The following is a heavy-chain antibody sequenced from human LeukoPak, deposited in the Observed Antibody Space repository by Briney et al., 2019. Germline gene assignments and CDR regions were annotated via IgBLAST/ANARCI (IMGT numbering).Heavy chain of an antibody. CDR3: ASGLIGYNKWFDP. V-gene: IGHV4-34*01. Sequence: SETLSLTCGVYGGSFSGYYWSWIRQPSGMGLEWIGEINHSGSTNYNPSLKSRVTISVDTSKNQFSLRLTSVTAADTAVYYCASGLIGYNKWFDPWGQGTLVTVSS. CDR1: GGSFSGYY. J-gene: IGHJ5*02. D-gene: IGHD5-24*01. CDR2: INHSGST.